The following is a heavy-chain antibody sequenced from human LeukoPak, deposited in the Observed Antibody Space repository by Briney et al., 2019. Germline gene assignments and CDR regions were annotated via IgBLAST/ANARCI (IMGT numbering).Heavy chain of an antibody. CDR2: INPNSGGT. V-gene: IGHV1-2*06. J-gene: IGHJ6*03. CDR3: ARLEGALGGYYNYYMDV. D-gene: IGHD3-16*01. Sequence: GASVKVSCKASGYTFTGYYMHWVRQAPGQGLEWMGRINPNSGGTNYAQKFQGRVTMTRDTSISTAYMELSRLRSDDTAVYYCARLEGALGGYYNYYMDVWGKGTPVTVSS. CDR1: GYTFTGYY.